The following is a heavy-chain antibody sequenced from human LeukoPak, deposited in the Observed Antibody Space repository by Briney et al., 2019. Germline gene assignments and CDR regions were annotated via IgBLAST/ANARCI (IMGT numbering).Heavy chain of an antibody. CDR2: INHSGST. Sequence: SETLSLTCAVYGGSFSGYYWSWIRQPPRNGLEWFGEINHSGSTNYNPSLKSRVTISVDTSKNQFSLKLSSVTAADTAVYYCARGWGYYGSGRTPHYFDYWGQGTLVTVSS. J-gene: IGHJ4*02. D-gene: IGHD3-10*01. CDR3: ARGWGYYGSGRTPHYFDY. V-gene: IGHV4-34*01. CDR1: GGSFSGYY.